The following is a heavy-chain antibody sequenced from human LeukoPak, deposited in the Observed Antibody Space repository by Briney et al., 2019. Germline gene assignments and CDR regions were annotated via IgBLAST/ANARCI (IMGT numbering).Heavy chain of an antibody. J-gene: IGHJ4*02. Sequence: SVKVSCKASGGTFSSYAISWVRQAPGQGLEWMGGIIPIFGTANYAQKFQGRVTVTADESTSTAYMELSSLRSEDTAVYYCARTFVTYYYGSGSYYYFDYWGQGTLVTVSS. CDR3: ARTFVTYYYGSGSYYYFDY. CDR1: GGTFSSYA. D-gene: IGHD3-10*01. V-gene: IGHV1-69*01. CDR2: IIPIFGTA.